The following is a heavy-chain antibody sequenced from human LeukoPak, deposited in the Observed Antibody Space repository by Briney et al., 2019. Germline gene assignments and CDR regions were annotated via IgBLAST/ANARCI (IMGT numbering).Heavy chain of an antibody. CDR2: IIPIFGTA. D-gene: IGHD2/OR15-2a*01. CDR1: GGTFSSYA. V-gene: IGHV1-69*13. CDR3: ATRGVITSQNIVIHLEMAEYFQH. J-gene: IGHJ1*01. Sequence: GASVKVSCKASGGTFSSYAISWVRQAPGQGLEWMGGIIPIFGTANYAQKFQGRATITADESTSTAYMELSSLRSEDTAVYYCATRGVITSQNIVIHLEMAEYFQHWGQGTLVTVSS.